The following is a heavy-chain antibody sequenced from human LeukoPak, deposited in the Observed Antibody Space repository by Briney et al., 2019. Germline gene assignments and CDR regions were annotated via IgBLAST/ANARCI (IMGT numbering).Heavy chain of an antibody. CDR1: GYSFTSYW. CDR3: ARPITMVRGVTLPDAFDI. CDR2: IYPGDSDT. V-gene: IGHV5-51*01. D-gene: IGHD3-10*01. Sequence: GESLKISCKGSGYSFTSYWIGWVRQMPGKGLEWMGIIYPGDSDTRYSPSFQGQVTISADKSISTAYLQWSSLKASDIAMYYCARPITMVRGVTLPDAFDIWGQGTMVTVSS. J-gene: IGHJ3*02.